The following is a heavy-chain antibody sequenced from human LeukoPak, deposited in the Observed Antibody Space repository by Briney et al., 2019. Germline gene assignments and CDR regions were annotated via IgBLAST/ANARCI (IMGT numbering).Heavy chain of an antibody. Sequence: GGSLRLSCAASGFTFSSYEMNWVRQAPGKGLEWVSYISSSGSTIYYADSVKGRFTISRDNSKNTLYLQMNSLRAEDTAVYYCAKDGSSSWYYYYMDVWGKGTTVTVSS. J-gene: IGHJ6*03. CDR1: GFTFSSYE. CDR2: ISSSGSTI. V-gene: IGHV3-48*03. D-gene: IGHD6-13*01. CDR3: AKDGSSSWYYYYMDV.